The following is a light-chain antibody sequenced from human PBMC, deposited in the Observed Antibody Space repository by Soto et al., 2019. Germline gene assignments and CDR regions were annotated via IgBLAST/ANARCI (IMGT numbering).Light chain of an antibody. Sequence: EIVFTQSPGTLSLSPGERATLSCKTSQSRGSNFLAWSQHKPGQAPRLLIYASSNRATGIPDRLSGSASGTDFTLTINRLEPEDFAVSYCQLYGISPHFCQGTRLEIK. CDR3: QLYGISPH. CDR1: QSRGSNF. V-gene: IGKV3-20*01. CDR2: ASS. J-gene: IGKJ5*01.